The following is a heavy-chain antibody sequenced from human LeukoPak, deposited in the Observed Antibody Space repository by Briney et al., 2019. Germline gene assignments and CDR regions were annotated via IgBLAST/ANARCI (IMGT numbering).Heavy chain of an antibody. CDR2: MYYSGSP. D-gene: IGHD4-11*01. V-gene: IGHV4-59*08. J-gene: IGHJ3*02. CDR1: GGSISSYY. CDR3: ARLMTTVILGAFDI. Sequence: SETLSLTCTVSGGSISSYYWSWIRQPPGKGLEWIGYMYYSGSPNYNPSLKSRVTVSVDTSKNQFSLKLSSVTAADTAVYYCARLMTTVILGAFDIWGHGAIVTVSS.